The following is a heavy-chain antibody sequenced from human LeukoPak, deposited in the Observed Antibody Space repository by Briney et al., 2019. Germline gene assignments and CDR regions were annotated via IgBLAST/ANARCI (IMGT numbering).Heavy chain of an antibody. Sequence: GASVKVSCKASGYTFTGYYMHWVRQAPGQGLEWMGWINPNSGGTNYAQKFQGRVTTTRDTSISTAYMELSGLSSDDTAVYYCARERGGYFDDWGQGTLVTVSS. CDR3: ARERGGYFDD. V-gene: IGHV1-2*02. J-gene: IGHJ4*02. CDR1: GYTFTGYY. D-gene: IGHD3-22*01. CDR2: INPNSGGT.